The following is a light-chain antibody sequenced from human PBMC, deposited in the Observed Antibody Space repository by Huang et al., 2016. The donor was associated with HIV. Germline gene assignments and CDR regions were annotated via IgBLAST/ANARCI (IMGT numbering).Light chain of an antibody. Sequence: EIVMTQSPATLSVSPGERATLSCRARQSVGTNLGGYQQKPGHAPRLLIYGASNRATGIPDRFRGSGSGTEFTRTISSLQSEDFAVYYCEQYNNWPPEITFGGGTKVEIK. CDR1: QSVGTN. CDR3: EQYNNWPPEIT. J-gene: IGKJ4*01. V-gene: IGKV3-15*01. CDR2: GAS.